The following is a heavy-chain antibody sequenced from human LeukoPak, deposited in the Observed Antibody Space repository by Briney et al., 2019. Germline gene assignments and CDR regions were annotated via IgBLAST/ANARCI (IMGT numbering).Heavy chain of an antibody. CDR3: AWWYQGGY. J-gene: IGHJ4*02. CDR1: GFIFRSYW. D-gene: IGHD2-15*01. CDR2: IKQDGSDK. Sequence: GGSLRLSCATSGFIFRSYWMSWVRQAPGKGLEWVANIKQDGSDKYYVDSVKGRFTISRDNAKNSLYLQMNSLRVEDTAVYYCAWWYQGGYWGQGTLVTVSS. V-gene: IGHV3-7*03.